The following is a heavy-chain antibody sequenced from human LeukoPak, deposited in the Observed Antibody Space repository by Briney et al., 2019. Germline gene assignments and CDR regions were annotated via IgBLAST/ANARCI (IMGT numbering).Heavy chain of an antibody. CDR1: GFTFSSYW. V-gene: IGHV3-74*01. J-gene: IGHJ4*02. CDR3: ARGSGSTVMDY. Sequence: GGSLRLSCAGSGFTFSSYWMHWVRQVPGGGLVWVSRINSDGGATSYAGSVRGRFTISRDNAKNTLHLQMSSLRPEDTAVYYCARGSGSTVMDYWGQGTLVTVSS. D-gene: IGHD5-18*01. CDR2: INSDGGAT.